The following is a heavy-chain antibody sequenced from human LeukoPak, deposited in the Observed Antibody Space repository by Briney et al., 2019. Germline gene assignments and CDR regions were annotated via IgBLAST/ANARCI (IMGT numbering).Heavy chain of an antibody. V-gene: IGHV3-66*01. J-gene: IGHJ5*02. CDR3: ARDGGGGWFDP. Sequence: PGGSLRLSCAASGFTVSGNYMTWVRQAPGKGLEWVSVTYGDGSTSYADSVKDRFTISRDNAKNSLYLQMNSLRAEDTAVYYCARDGGGGWFDPWGQGTLVTVSS. D-gene: IGHD2-15*01. CDR2: TYGDGST. CDR1: GFTVSGNY.